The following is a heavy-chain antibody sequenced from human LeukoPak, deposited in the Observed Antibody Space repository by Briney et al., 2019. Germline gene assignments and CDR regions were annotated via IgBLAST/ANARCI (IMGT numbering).Heavy chain of an antibody. J-gene: IGHJ6*04. Sequence: PGESLRLSCAASGFTFNTFAMSWVRQAPGKGLEWVSSIKGSSDNTYYADSVKGRFTISRDNSKNTLYLQMNSLRAEDTAVYYCARDLRKEEYQLLFIYYYYGMDVWGKGTTVTVSS. V-gene: IGHV3-23*01. D-gene: IGHD2-2*01. CDR3: ARDLRKEEYQLLFIYYYYGMDV. CDR2: IKGSSDNT. CDR1: GFTFNTFA.